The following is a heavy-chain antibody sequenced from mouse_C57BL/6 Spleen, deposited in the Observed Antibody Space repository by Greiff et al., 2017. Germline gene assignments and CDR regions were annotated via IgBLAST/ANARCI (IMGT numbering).Heavy chain of an antibody. J-gene: IGHJ4*01. Sequence: EVNVVESEGGLVQPGSSMKLSCTASGFTFSDYYMAWVRQVPEKGLEWVANINYDGSSTYYLDSLKSRFIISRDNAKNILYLQMSSLKSEDTATYYCAREGDYYAMDYWGQGTSVTVSS. CDR2: INYDGSST. CDR3: AREGDYYAMDY. CDR1: GFTFSDYY. V-gene: IGHV5-16*01.